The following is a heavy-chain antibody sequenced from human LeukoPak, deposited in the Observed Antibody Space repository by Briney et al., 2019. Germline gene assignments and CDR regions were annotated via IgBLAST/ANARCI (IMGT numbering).Heavy chain of an antibody. J-gene: IGHJ4*02. V-gene: IGHV1-46*01. D-gene: IGHD3-10*01. Sequence: ASVKVSCRSSGYTFTSYYMYWVRQAPGQGLEWMGIINPSGGSTSYAQKFQGRVTMTRDTSTSTVYMELSSLRSEDTAVYYCARDSGMVRGTVDYWGQGTLVTVSS. CDR2: INPSGGST. CDR1: GYTFTSYY. CDR3: ARDSGMVRGTVDY.